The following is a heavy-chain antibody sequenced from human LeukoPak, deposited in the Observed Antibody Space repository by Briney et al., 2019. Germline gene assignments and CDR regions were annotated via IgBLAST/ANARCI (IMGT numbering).Heavy chain of an antibody. V-gene: IGHV3-30*04. Sequence: GGSLRLSCAASGFTFSSYAMHWVRQAPGKGLEWVAVISYDGSNKYYADSVKGRFTISRDNSKNTLYLQMNSLRAEDTAVYYCASQDDYGDYNWFDPRGQGTLVTVSS. J-gene: IGHJ5*02. CDR1: GFTFSSYA. CDR2: ISYDGSNK. CDR3: ASQDDYGDYNWFDP. D-gene: IGHD4-17*01.